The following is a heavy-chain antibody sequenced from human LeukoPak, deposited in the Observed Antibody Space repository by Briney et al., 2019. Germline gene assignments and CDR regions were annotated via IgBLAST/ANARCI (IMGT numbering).Heavy chain of an antibody. Sequence: SETLSLTCTVSGGSISSGGYYWSWIRQPPGKGLELIGYIYHSGSTYYNPSLKSRVTISVDRSKNQFSLKLSSVTAADTAVYYCARVASAAQSAFDIWGQGTMATVSS. CDR2: IYHSGST. CDR3: ARVASAAQSAFDI. D-gene: IGHD6-13*01. V-gene: IGHV4-30-2*01. J-gene: IGHJ3*02. CDR1: GGSISSGGYY.